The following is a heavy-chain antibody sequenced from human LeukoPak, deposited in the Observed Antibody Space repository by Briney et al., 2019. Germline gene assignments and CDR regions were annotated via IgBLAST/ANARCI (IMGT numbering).Heavy chain of an antibody. CDR3: ARGGSDTAMAHDY. Sequence: GGSLKLSCAASGFTFSNHWMHWVRQAPGKGLMWVSRIDRDGSRTDYADSVKGRFTISRDDAKNTLYLQVNSLRAEDTAVYFCARGGSDTAMAHDYWGQGTLVTVSS. V-gene: IGHV3-74*01. D-gene: IGHD5-18*01. CDR1: GFTFSNHW. CDR2: IDRDGSRT. J-gene: IGHJ4*02.